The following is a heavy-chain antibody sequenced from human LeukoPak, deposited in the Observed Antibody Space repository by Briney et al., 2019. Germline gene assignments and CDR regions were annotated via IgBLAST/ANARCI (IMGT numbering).Heavy chain of an antibody. V-gene: IGHV3-30*01. J-gene: IGHJ4*02. D-gene: IGHD2-8*01. CDR3: AREGVGFDY. CDR2: ISYDGSNK. Sequence: GRSLRLSCAASGFTFSSYAMGWVRQAPGKGLEWVAVISYDGSNKYYADSVKGRFTISRDNSKNTLYLQMNSLRAEDTAVYYCAREGVGFDYWGQGTLVTVSS. CDR1: GFTFSSYA.